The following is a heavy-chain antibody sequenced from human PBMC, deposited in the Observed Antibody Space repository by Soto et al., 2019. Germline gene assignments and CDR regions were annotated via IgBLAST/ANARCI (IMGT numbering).Heavy chain of an antibody. V-gene: IGHV1-18*01. CDR1: GYTFTNYG. D-gene: IGHD6-6*01. CDR2: ISAYNGNT. Sequence: ASVKVSCKASGYTFTNYGITWVRQAPGQGLEWMGWISAYNGNTHYTQRLQGRVTMTTDTSTSTAYMELRGLRSDDTALYYCARVQQLVGYFYYYMDVWGKGTTVTVSS. J-gene: IGHJ6*03. CDR3: ARVQQLVGYFYYYMDV.